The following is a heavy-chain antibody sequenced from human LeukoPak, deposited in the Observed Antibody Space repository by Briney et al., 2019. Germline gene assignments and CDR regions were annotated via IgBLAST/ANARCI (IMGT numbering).Heavy chain of an antibody. V-gene: IGHV1-24*01. CDR3: ATSDRRAGAYYFDY. CDR2: FDPEDGET. CDR1: GYTLTELS. D-gene: IGHD1-26*01. J-gene: IGHJ4*02. Sequence: ASVKVSCKVSGYTLTELSMHWVRQAPGKGLEWMGGFDPEDGETIYAQKFQGRVTMTEDTSTDTAYMELSSLRSEDTAVYYCATSDRRAGAYYFDYWDQGTLVTVSS.